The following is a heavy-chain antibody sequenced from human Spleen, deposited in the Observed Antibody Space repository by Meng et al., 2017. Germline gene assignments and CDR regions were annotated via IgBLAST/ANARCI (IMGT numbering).Heavy chain of an antibody. CDR1: GGSFSGYY. CDR2: IFYSGST. V-gene: IGHV4-34*11. D-gene: IGHD2-15*01. J-gene: IGHJ4*02. Sequence: QGQLEQWGAGLLKPSETLSLTCAVYGGSFSGYYWSWIRQPPGKELEWIGYIFYSGSTIYNPSLTSRVTMSVDTSKNQFSLNLSSVTAADTAVYYCARAFCRGGGCYTFDYWGQGTLVTVSS. CDR3: ARAFCRGGGCYTFDY.